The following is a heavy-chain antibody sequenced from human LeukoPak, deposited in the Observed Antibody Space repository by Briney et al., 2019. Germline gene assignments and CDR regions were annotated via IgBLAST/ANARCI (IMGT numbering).Heavy chain of an antibody. CDR3: ARPECSSTRCYLYFQH. V-gene: IGHV5-51*01. D-gene: IGHD2-2*01. CDR2: IYPADSQT. J-gene: IGHJ1*01. CDR1: GYNFFTYW. Sequence: GESLKISCKASGYNFFTYWIGWVRQMPGKGLEWMGIIYPADSQTRYSPSFQGQVTISADKSISTAYLQWSSLKASDTAICYCARPECSSTRCYLYFQHWGQGTLVTVSS.